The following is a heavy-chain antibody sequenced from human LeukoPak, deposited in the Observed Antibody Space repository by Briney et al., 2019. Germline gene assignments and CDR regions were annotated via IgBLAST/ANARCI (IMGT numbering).Heavy chain of an antibody. D-gene: IGHD6-13*01. J-gene: IGHJ5*02. CDR3: ARGVGSSWFDP. V-gene: IGHV1-2*02. Sequence: ASVKVSCKASGYTFTDYYLHWVRQAPGQGLEWMGWINPNSGGANFALSFQGRVTMTRATSISTAYMELSRLTSDDTAVYYCARGVGSSWFDPWGQGTLVTVSS. CDR2: INPNSGGA. CDR1: GYTFTDYY.